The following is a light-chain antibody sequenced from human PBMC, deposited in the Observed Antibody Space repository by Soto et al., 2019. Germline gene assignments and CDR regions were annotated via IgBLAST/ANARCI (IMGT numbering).Light chain of an antibody. CDR1: TSNIGAGYD. V-gene: IGLV1-40*01. CDR2: GNT. CDR3: QSYDSTLSARYV. Sequence: QSAVTQPPSVAGSPGQRVTISCTGSTSNIGAGYDVHWYQQRPGTAPKLLIFGNTNRPSGVPDRFSGSKSGTSASLAITGLQAEDEGDYYCQSYDSTLSARYVFGTGTKLTVL. J-gene: IGLJ1*01.